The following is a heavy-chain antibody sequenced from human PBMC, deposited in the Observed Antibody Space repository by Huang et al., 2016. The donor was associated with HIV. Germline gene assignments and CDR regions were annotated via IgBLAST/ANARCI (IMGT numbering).Heavy chain of an antibody. CDR1: GFTFSSYW. Sequence: EVQLVESGGGLVQPGGYLRLSCAASGFTFSSYWMHWVRQGPGKGLVWVSRINSDGSSSGYADSVKGRFTISRDNAKNTVNLQMNSLRVEDTGVYYCVRDPRIQSWLNYFDYWGQGTLVSVSS. CDR2: INSDGSSS. J-gene: IGHJ4*02. CDR3: VRDPRIQSWLNYFDY. V-gene: IGHV3-74*01. D-gene: IGHD3-22*01.